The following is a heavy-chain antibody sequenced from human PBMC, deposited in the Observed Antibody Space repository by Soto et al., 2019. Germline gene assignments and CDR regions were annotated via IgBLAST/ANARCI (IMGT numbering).Heavy chain of an antibody. CDR1: GFTFTTAW. CDR3: TRATNAFDV. Sequence: GGSLRLSCAASGFTFTTAWINWVRQAPGKGLEWVGRIKSKTDGGTGDFAAPVRGRFTISRDNPKNTLYLLLNTLTAEDTAVYYCTRATNAFDVWGQGTMVTVSS. CDR2: IKSKTDGGTG. J-gene: IGHJ3*01. V-gene: IGHV3-15*07.